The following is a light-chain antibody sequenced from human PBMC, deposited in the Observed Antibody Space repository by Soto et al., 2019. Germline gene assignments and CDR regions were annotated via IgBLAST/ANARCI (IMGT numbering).Light chain of an antibody. Sequence: QAVVTQPPSASGAPGQRVTISXSXXXXNIGSNSVNWYQQVPGTAPRLLIYGSNQRPSGVPDRFSASKSGTSASLVISGLQSEDEASYYCAAWDDNLLGMFGGGTKLTVL. CDR3: AAWDDNLLGM. CDR2: GSN. J-gene: IGLJ3*02. V-gene: IGLV1-44*01. CDR1: XXNIGSNS.